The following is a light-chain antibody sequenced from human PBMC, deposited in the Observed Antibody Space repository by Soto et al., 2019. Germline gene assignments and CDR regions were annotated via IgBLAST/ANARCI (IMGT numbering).Light chain of an antibody. Sequence: QSVLTQPASVSGSPGQSIAISCTGTRSDVGAYNYVSWYQQHPGKAPKLMISEVTNRPSGVSDRFSGSKSGNTASLTISGLQAEDEADYYCSSFTSDNTLVFGTGTKVTVL. CDR3: SSFTSDNTLV. J-gene: IGLJ1*01. CDR1: RSDVGAYNY. CDR2: EVT. V-gene: IGLV2-14*01.